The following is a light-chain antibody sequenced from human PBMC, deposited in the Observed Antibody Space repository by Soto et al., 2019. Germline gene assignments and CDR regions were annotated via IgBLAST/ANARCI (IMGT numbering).Light chain of an antibody. CDR3: HQYDDWPPA. CDR1: QSVSNN. CDR2: GPS. J-gene: IGKJ1*01. Sequence: EIVLTQSPGTLSLSPGERATLSCRASQSVSNNYLAWYQQKPGQAPRLLIYGPSTRASGIPARFSGSGYGREFTLTISSLQSEDSGVYYCHQYDDWPPAFGQGTKVDIK. V-gene: IGKV3-15*01.